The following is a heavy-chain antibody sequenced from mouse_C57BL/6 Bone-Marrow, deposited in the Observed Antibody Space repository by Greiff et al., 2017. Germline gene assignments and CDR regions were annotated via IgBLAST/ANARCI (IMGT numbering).Heavy chain of an antibody. Sequence: EVQLQQSGAELVKPGASVKLSCTASGFNIKDYYMHWVKQRTGQGLEWIGRIDPEDGETKYAQKFQGKATITADTSSTTAYLQLSSLTSEDTAVYYCAGGWLLRDYAMDYWGQGTSVTVSS. V-gene: IGHV14-2*01. J-gene: IGHJ4*01. CDR3: AGGWLLRDYAMDY. CDR2: IDPEDGET. CDR1: GFNIKDYY. D-gene: IGHD2-3*01.